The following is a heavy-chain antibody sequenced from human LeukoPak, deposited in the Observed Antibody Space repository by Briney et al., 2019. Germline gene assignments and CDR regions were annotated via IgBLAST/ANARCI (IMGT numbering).Heavy chain of an antibody. D-gene: IGHD3-10*01. J-gene: IGHJ5*02. Sequence: SETLSLTCTVPGDSIRSSSYSWGWIRQPPGTGLEWIGTINYSGSPYYNPSLQSRVTMSLDTSKNQVSLKLSSVTAADTAVYYCARQASVVRGVITPWFDPWGRGTLVTASS. CDR3: ARQASVVRGVITPWFDP. CDR1: GDSIRSSSYS. V-gene: IGHV4-39*01. CDR2: INYSGSP.